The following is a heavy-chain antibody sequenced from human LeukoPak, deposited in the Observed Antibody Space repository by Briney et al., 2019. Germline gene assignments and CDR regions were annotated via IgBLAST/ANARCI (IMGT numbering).Heavy chain of an antibody. D-gene: IGHD3-22*01. J-gene: IGHJ4*02. Sequence: GGSLRLSCAASGFTFSSYSMNWARQAPGKGLEWVSSISTSSSYIYYADSVKGRFTISRDNAKKSLYVQRNSLRAEDTAVYYCXXXNLYYDSSGFDYWGQGTLVTVSS. CDR2: ISTSSSYI. V-gene: IGHV3-21*01. CDR3: XXXNLYYDSSGFDY. CDR1: GFTFSSYS.